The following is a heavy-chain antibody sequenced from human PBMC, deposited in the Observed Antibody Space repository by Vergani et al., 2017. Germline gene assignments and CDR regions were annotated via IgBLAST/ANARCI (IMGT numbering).Heavy chain of an antibody. D-gene: IGHD6-19*01. CDR1: GSSISSGDYY. J-gene: IGHJ5*02. Sequence: QVQLQESGPGLVKPSQTLSLTCTVSGSSISSGDYYWSWIRQPPGKGLEWIGYIYYSGSTYYNPSLKSRVTIAVDTSKNQFSLKLSSVTAADTAVYYCAGEEWYDSSGWYNWFDPWGQGTLVTVSS. V-gene: IGHV4-30-4*08. CDR2: IYYSGST. CDR3: AGEEWYDSSGWYNWFDP.